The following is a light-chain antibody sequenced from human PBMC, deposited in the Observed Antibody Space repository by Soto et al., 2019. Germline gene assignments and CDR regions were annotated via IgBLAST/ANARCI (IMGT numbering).Light chain of an antibody. J-gene: IGKJ2*01. Sequence: DIVMTQSPDSLAVSLGERATINCKSSQSVLYSSNNKNYLAWYQQKPGQPPKLLIYWASTRESGVPDRFSGSGSGTDFTLTISSLQAEDVAVYDCHQYYSTPYTFGQGTKLEIK. CDR3: HQYYSTPYT. V-gene: IGKV4-1*01. CDR2: WAS. CDR1: QSVLYSSNNKNY.